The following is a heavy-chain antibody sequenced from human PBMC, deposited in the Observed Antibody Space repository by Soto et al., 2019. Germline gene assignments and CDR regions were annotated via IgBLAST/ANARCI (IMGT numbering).Heavy chain of an antibody. Sequence: EVQLLESGGGLVQPGGSLRLSCAASGFTFSSYAMSWVRQAPGKVLKWVSAFSGSGGSTDYADSVKGRFTISRDNSKNTLYLQMNSLRAEDTAVYYCATDQDSSSPEPFDYWGQGTLVTDTS. CDR1: GFTFSSYA. CDR3: ATDQDSSSPEPFDY. V-gene: IGHV3-23*01. D-gene: IGHD6-13*01. CDR2: FSGSGGST. J-gene: IGHJ4*02.